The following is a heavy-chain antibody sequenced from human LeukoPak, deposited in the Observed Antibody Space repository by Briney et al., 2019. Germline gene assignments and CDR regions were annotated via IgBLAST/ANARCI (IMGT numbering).Heavy chain of an antibody. Sequence: GGSLRLSCAASGFTFSSYSMNWVRQAPGKGLEWVSSISSISYIYYADSVKGGFTTSRDNAKNSLYLQMTSLRAEDTAVYYCARKYGSAGYYYMDVWGKGTTVTVSS. CDR2: ISSISYI. D-gene: IGHD3-10*01. J-gene: IGHJ6*03. CDR3: ARKYGSAGYYYMDV. V-gene: IGHV3-21*01. CDR1: GFTFSSYS.